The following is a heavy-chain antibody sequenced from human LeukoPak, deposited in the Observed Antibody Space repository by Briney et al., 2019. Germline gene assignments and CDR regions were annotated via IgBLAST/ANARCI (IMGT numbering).Heavy chain of an antibody. V-gene: IGHV3-30-3*01. CDR2: MSNDGTNA. D-gene: IGHD2-15*01. CDR1: GFTFSAYA. CDR3: ARCSTRSGHAVRWFDP. J-gene: IGHJ5*02. Sequence: GGSLRLSCVDSGFTFSAYAMYWVRQAPGKGLEWVAVMSNDGTNAYYADSVKGRFTISRDNSKNTLYLQMSSLSAEDTAVYYCARCSTRSGHAVRWFDPWGQGTLVTVSS.